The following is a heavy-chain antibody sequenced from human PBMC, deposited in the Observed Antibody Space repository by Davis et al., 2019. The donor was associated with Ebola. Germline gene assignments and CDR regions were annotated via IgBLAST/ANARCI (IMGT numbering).Heavy chain of an antibody. CDR2: VCYSGST. Sequence: SETLSLTCSVSGASISNYCWSWIRQPPGKGLEWIGYVCYSGSTNYNPSLKSRVTTSVDTSKNHFSLKLSSVTAADTAVYYCARHSGVRTLYRYYYGMDVWGKGTTVTVSS. CDR1: GASISNYC. J-gene: IGHJ6*04. D-gene: IGHD7-27*01. V-gene: IGHV4-59*08. CDR3: ARHSGVRTLYRYYYGMDV.